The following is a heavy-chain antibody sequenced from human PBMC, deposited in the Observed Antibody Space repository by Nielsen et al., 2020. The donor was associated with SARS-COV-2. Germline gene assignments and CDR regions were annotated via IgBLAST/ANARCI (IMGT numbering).Heavy chain of an antibody. CDR2: INHSGST. D-gene: IGHD3-22*01. CDR1: GGSFSGYY. V-gene: IGHV4-34*01. J-gene: IGHJ4*02. CDR3: ARGPYSSGYYY. Sequence: SETLSLTCAVYGGSFSGYYWSWIRQPPGKGLEWIGEINHSGSTNYNPSLKSRVTISVDTSKNQFSLKLSSVTAADTAVYYCARGPYSSGYYYWGQGTLVTVSS.